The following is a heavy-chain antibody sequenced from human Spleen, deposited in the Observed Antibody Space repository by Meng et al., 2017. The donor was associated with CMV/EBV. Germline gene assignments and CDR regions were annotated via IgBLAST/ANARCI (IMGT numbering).Heavy chain of an antibody. J-gene: IGHJ4*02. CDR2: ISAYNVNT. D-gene: IGHD2-15*01. Sequence: QCQWVDYGHGVETPGGSVKLSCKASGYTFTTYGTICVRQVHGQGLEWMGWISAYNVNTNYAQKHQGRVTMTTDTSTSTAYMELRSLRSDDTAVYYSASSGGSSPRGPPDYWGQGTLVTVSS. V-gene: IGHV1-18*01. CDR3: ASSGGSSPRGPPDY. CDR1: GYTFTTYG.